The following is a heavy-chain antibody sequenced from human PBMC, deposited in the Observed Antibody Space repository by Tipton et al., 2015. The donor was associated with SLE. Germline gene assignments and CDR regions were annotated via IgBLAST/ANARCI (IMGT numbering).Heavy chain of an antibody. J-gene: IGHJ5*02. V-gene: IGHV4-4*07. D-gene: IGHD3-10*01. CDR3: ARDLREIGWFGEYNWFDP. Sequence: LRLSCTVSGDSITAYYWSWIRQPAGKGLEWIGHVYTSGNTNYNPSLKSRVTMSVDTSKNQFSLRLNSVTAADTAVYYCARDLREIGWFGEYNWFDPWGQGTLVTVSS. CDR1: GDSITAYY. CDR2: VYTSGNT.